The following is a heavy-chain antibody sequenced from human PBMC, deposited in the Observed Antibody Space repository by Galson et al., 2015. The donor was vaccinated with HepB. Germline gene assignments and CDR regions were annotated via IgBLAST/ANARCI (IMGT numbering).Heavy chain of an antibody. J-gene: IGHJ4*02. CDR3: ARDLRDYYDSSGCFDY. CDR1: GFTFNDYY. CDR2: ISSSSSTI. V-gene: IGHV3-11*01. Sequence: SLRLSCAASGFTFNDYYMSWIRQAPGKGLEWVSYISSSSSTIYYADSVKGRFTISRDNAKNSLYLQMNSLRAEDTAVYYCARDLRDYYDSSGCFDYWGQGTLVTVSS. D-gene: IGHD3-22*01.